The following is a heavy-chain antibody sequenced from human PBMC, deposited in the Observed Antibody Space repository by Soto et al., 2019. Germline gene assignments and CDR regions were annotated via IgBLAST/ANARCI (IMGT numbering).Heavy chain of an antibody. V-gene: IGHV3-53*04. Sequence: EVQLVESGGGLVQPGGSLRLSCAASGFTVSSNYMRWVRKAPGKGLEWVSVIYSGGSTYYADSVKGRFTISRHNSKNTRYLQMNSLRAEDTAVYYCARGRDCGGDCPNWFDPWGQGTLVTVSS. CDR2: IYSGGST. CDR1: GFTVSSNY. J-gene: IGHJ5*02. CDR3: ARGRDCGGDCPNWFDP. D-gene: IGHD2-21*02.